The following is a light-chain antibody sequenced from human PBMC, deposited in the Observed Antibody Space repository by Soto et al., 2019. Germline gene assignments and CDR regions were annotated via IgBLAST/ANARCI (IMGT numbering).Light chain of an antibody. Sequence: QCALTQPPSGSGSPGQSVTISCTGTSSDVGGHNYVSWYQQHPGKVPKLMVYEVNKRPSGVPDRFSGSKSGNTASLTVSGLQAEDEADYYCTSYAGGNNVFGTGTKVTVL. CDR3: TSYAGGNNV. V-gene: IGLV2-8*01. CDR1: SSDVGGHNY. J-gene: IGLJ1*01. CDR2: EVN.